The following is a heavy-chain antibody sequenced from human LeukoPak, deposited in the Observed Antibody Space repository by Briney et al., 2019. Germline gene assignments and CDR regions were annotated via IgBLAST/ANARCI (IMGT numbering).Heavy chain of an antibody. J-gene: IGHJ6*02. CDR1: GFTFSSYG. CDR2: ISYDGSNK. V-gene: IGHV3-30*18. Sequence: GRSLRLSCAASGFTFSSYGMHWVRQAPGKGLEWVAVISYDGSNKYYADSVKGRFTISRDNSKNTLYLQMNSLRAEDTAVYYCAKGEYGMDVWGQGTTVTVSS. CDR3: AKGEYGMDV.